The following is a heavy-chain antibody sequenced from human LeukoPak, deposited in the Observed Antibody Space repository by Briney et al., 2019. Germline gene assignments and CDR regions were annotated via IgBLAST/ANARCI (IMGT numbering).Heavy chain of an antibody. CDR2: IYYSGST. V-gene: IGHV4-39*01. D-gene: IGHD5-12*01. J-gene: IGHJ6*03. CDR3: ARQGPSDGGYAFYYYYYYMDV. CDR1: GGSISSSSYY. Sequence: SETLSLTCTVSGGSISSSSYYWGWIRQPPGKGLEWVGSIYYSGSTYYNPSLKSRVTISVDTSKNQFSLKLSSVTAADTAVYYCARQGPSDGGYAFYYYYYYMDVWGKGTTVTISS.